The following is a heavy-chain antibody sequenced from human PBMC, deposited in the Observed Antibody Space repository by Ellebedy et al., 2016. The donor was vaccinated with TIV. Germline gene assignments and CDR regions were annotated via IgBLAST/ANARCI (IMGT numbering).Heavy chain of an antibody. V-gene: IGHV3-74*01. Sequence: PGGSLRLSCATSGFTFTYTWMHWIRQAPGKGLEWVSRISRDGDIRGYAEFAKGRFTVSRDNTKNTLYLQMSGLRADDSAVYSCATDEGGSYDSWGQGTRVSVSS. J-gene: IGHJ4*02. D-gene: IGHD1-26*01. CDR3: ATDEGGSYDS. CDR1: GFTFTYTW. CDR2: ISRDGDIR.